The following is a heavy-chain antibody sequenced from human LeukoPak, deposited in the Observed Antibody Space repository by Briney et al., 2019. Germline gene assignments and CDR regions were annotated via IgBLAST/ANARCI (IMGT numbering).Heavy chain of an antibody. V-gene: IGHV3-7*01. J-gene: IGHJ4*02. CDR3: ARDGGELWPLDE. Sequence: GGSLRLSCVASGLPFKGYWMTWVRQSPGKGLNWVANIKPDGSETNYLDSVKGRFTISRDNARDSLFLEMNNLRVDDTAVYYCARDGGELWPLDEWGQGILVTVSS. CDR2: IKPDGSET. CDR1: GLPFKGYW. D-gene: IGHD3-10*01.